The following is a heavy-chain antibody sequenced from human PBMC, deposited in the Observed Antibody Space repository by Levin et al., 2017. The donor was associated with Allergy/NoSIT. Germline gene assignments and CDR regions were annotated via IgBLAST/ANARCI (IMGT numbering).Heavy chain of an antibody. CDR1: GDSVSSNSAG. V-gene: IGHV6-1*01. CDR2: TYYRSKWYS. CDR3: TGGGLVRGVIHWFDP. Sequence: KASETLSLTCAISGDSVSSNSAGWNWIRQSPSRGLEWLGRTYYRSKWYSDYAVSVKSRITINPDTSKNQFSLQLNSVTPDDTAVYYCTGGGLVRGVIHWFDPWGQGTLVTVSS. D-gene: IGHD3-10*01. J-gene: IGHJ5*02.